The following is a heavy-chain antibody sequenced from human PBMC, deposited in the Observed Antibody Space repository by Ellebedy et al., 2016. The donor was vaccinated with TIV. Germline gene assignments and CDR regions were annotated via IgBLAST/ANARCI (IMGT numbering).Heavy chain of an antibody. V-gene: IGHV4-38-2*02. CDR2: IYHSGST. CDR1: GYSISSGYY. CDR3: ARTDLRYGMDV. Sequence: GSLRLXCTVSGYSISSGYYWGWIRQPPGKGLEWIGSIYHSGSTYYNPSLKSRVTISVDTSKKQFSLKLSSVTAADTAVYYCARTDLRYGMDVWGQGTTVTVSS. J-gene: IGHJ6*02. D-gene: IGHD3/OR15-3a*01.